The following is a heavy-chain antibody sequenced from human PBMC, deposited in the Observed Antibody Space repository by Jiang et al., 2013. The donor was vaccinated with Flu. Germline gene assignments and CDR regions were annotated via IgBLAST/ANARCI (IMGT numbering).Heavy chain of an antibody. D-gene: IGHD4-17*01. V-gene: IGHV1-2*04. Sequence: GAEVKKPGASVKVSCKASGYTFTGYYMHWVRQAPGQGLEWMGWINPNSGGTNYAQKFQGWVTMTRDTSTSTAYMELSRLKSDDTAVYYCARGSMTTMTGGLDYWGQGTLVTVSS. J-gene: IGHJ4*02. CDR2: INPNSGGT. CDR1: GYTFTGYY. CDR3: ARGSMTTMTGGLDY.